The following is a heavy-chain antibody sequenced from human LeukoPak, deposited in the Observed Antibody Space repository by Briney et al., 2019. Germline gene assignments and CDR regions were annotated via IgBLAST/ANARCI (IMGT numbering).Heavy chain of an antibody. CDR2: INPNSGGT. CDR3: ARSSGISYYYYMDV. Sequence: LEASVKVSCKASGYTFTGYYMHWVRQAPGQGLEWIGWINPNSGGTNYAQKFQGRVTMTRATSISTAYMELSRLRSDDTAVYYCARSSGISYYYYMDVWGKGTTVTVSS. D-gene: IGHD3-10*01. V-gene: IGHV1-2*03. CDR1: GYTFTGYY. J-gene: IGHJ6*03.